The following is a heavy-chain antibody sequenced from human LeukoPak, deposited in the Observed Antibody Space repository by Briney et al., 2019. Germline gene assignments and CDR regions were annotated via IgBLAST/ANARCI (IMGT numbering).Heavy chain of an antibody. CDR2: IIPIFGTA. D-gene: IGHD3-3*01. CDR3: ARGSYDFWSGYYMNSDY. V-gene: IGHV1-69*13. CDR1: GGTFSSYA. Sequence: SVKVSCKASGGTFSSYAISWVRQAPGQGLEWMGGIIPIFGTANYAQKFQGRVTITADESTSTAYMELSSLRSEDTAVYYCARGSYDFWSGYYMNSDYWGQGTLVTVSS. J-gene: IGHJ4*02.